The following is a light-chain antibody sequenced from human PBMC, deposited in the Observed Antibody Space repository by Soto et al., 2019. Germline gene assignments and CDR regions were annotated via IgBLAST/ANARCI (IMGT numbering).Light chain of an antibody. CDR3: TSFTSGSTPYV. Sequence: QSVLTQPASVSGSPGQSITISCTGTSNDVGGFNYVSWYQQLPGKAPKLVIYDVTHRTSGVSDRLSGSRSGNTASLTISGLQAEDEADYYCTSFTSGSTPYVLGTGTKVTVL. CDR2: DVT. CDR1: SNDVGGFNY. J-gene: IGLJ1*01. V-gene: IGLV2-14*03.